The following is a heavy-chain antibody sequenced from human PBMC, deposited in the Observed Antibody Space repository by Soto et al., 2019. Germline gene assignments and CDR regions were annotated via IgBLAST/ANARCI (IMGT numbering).Heavy chain of an antibody. CDR1: GYTLTSYY. CDR2: INPSGGST. J-gene: IGHJ4*02. CDR3: AREGSIAAAGYDY. V-gene: IGHV1-46*01. D-gene: IGHD6-13*01. Sequence: GASVKVSCKASGYTLTSYYMHWVRQAPGQGLEWVGIINPSGGSTSYAQKFQGRVTMTRDTSTSTVYMELSSLRSEDTAVYYCAREGSIAAAGYDYWGQGTLVTVSS.